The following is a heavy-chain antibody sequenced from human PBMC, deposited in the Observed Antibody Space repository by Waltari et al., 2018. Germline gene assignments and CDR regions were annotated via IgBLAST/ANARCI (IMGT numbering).Heavy chain of an antibody. J-gene: IGHJ3*02. CDR2: VFTSGLT. Sequence: QVQLQESGPGLVKPSQTLSLTCIVSGGSLSRGGYYWSWIRQPAGKGLEWIGRVFTSGLTNYNPSLKSRVTVSLDTSKNHFSLNLSSVTAADTAVYYCAREWDHYDNSGKGAFEIWGQGTLVTVSS. D-gene: IGHD3-22*01. CDR3: AREWDHYDNSGKGAFEI. V-gene: IGHV4-61*02. CDR1: GGSLSRGGYY.